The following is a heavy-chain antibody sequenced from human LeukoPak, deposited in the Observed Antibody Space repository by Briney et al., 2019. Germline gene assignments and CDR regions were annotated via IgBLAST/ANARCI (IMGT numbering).Heavy chain of an antibody. J-gene: IGHJ5*02. CDR3: ARVGYYDSSGPNWFDP. V-gene: IGHV1-18*01. CDR1: GYTFTSYG. CDR2: ISAYNGNT. D-gene: IGHD3-22*01. Sequence: ASVKVSCKASGYTFTSYGISWVRQAPGQGLEWMGWISAYNGNTNYAQKLQGRVTMTTDTSTSTAYMELRSLRSDDTAVYYCARVGYYDSSGPNWFDPWGQGTLVTVSS.